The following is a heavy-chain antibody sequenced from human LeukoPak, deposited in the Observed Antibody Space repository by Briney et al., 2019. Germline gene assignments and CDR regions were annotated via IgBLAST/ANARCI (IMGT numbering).Heavy chain of an antibody. CDR3: ARQKDGYNSIWFPSDY. Sequence: GESLKISCKGSGYSFVNYWIGWVRQMPGKGLEWMGIIYPGDSDTRYSASFEGQVTISADEFTSTAYLQWSSLKASDTAMYYCARQKDGYNSIWFPSDYWGQGTLVTVSS. V-gene: IGHV5-51*01. J-gene: IGHJ4*02. CDR1: GYSFVNYW. CDR2: IYPGDSDT. D-gene: IGHD5-24*01.